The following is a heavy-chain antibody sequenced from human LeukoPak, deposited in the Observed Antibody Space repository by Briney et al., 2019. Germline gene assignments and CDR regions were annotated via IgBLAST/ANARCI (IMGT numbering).Heavy chain of an antibody. CDR2: INSDGSST. D-gene: IGHD6-6*01. V-gene: IGHV3-74*01. CDR3: AREARGSSSSGTAYYMDV. CDR1: GFTFSSYW. Sequence: GGSLRLSCAASGFTFSSYWMHWVRQAPGKGLVWVSRINSDGSSTSYADSVKGRFTISRDNAKNTLYLQMSSLRAEDTAVYYCAREARGSSSSGTAYYMDVWGKGTTVTVSS. J-gene: IGHJ6*03.